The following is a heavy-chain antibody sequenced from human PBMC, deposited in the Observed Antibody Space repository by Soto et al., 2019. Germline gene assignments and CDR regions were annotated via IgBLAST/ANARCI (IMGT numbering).Heavy chain of an antibody. J-gene: IGHJ4*02. CDR1: GLTFSSYG. CDR3: AKDPNGDYVGAFDD. CDR2: ISGDGTGT. V-gene: IGHV3-23*01. Sequence: EAQLLESGGGLIRPGGSLRLSCAGSGLTFSSYGLTWVRPAQGKGLEWVSSISGDGTGTYYADSVKGRFTISRDNSKNMMYLQMNSLRAEDTAIYHCAKDPNGDYVGAFDDWGQGTLVTVSS. D-gene: IGHD2-21*02.